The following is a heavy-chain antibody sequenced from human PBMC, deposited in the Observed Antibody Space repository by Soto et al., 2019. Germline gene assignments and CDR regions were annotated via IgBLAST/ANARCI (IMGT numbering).Heavy chain of an antibody. V-gene: IGHV3-23*01. D-gene: IGHD3-3*01. Sequence: PGGSLRLSCAASGFTFSSHAMSWVRQAPGKGLECVSGISGSGGTTFYAESVKGRFTVSRDNSKKTLFLQMNSLRAEDTAIYFCAKTPYDFWSSGQYFFDDWGQGTLITVSS. J-gene: IGHJ4*02. CDR3: AKTPYDFWSSGQYFFDD. CDR2: ISGSGGTT. CDR1: GFTFSSHA.